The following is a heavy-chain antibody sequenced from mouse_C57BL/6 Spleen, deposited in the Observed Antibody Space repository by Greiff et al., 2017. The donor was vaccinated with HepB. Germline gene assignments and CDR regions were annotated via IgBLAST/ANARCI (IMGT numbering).Heavy chain of an antibody. D-gene: IGHD2-3*01. J-gene: IGHJ2*01. Sequence: VQLVESGAELVKPGASVKISCKASGYAFSSYWMNWVKQRPGKGLEWIGQIYPGDGDTNYNGKFKGKATLTADKSSSTAYMQLSSLTSEDSAVYFCARWLLRGDYFDYWGQGTTLTVSS. CDR1: GYAFSSYW. CDR3: ARWLLRGDYFDY. CDR2: IYPGDGDT. V-gene: IGHV1-80*01.